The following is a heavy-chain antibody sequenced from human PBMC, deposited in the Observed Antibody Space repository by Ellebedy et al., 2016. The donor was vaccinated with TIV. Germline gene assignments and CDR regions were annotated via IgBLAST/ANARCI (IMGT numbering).Heavy chain of an antibody. Sequence: SVKVSXXTSGGILSTCAFTWVRQAPGQGLEWMGEIMLVLNTVNYAQKFQGRVTFTADDSATTSYMELANLSSEDTAIYFCARDLIAPNGTLLDYWGQGTLVTVSS. V-gene: IGHV1-69*13. CDR3: ARDLIAPNGTLLDY. D-gene: IGHD1-26*01. J-gene: IGHJ4*02. CDR2: IMLVLNTV. CDR1: GGILSTCA.